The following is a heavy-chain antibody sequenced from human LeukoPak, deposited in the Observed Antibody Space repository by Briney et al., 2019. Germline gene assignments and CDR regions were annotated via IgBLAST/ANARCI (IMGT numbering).Heavy chain of an antibody. J-gene: IGHJ6*03. CDR1: GYTFTSYD. CDR3: ARLMEPVVVPTATRSVLQYYSYMDV. CDR2: ISPYNGKT. V-gene: IGHV1-18*01. Sequence: ASVKVSCKASGYTFTSYDISWVRQAPGQGLEWMGLISPYNGKTTYAQKFQGRFTMATETSTGTAYIELRSLRSDDTAVSFCARLMEPVVVPTATRSVLQYYSYMDVWGKGTTVTVS. D-gene: IGHD3-22*01.